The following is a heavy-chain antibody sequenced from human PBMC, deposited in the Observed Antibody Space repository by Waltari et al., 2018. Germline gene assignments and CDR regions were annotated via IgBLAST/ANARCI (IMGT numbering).Heavy chain of an antibody. V-gene: IGHV3-30*18. Sequence: QVQLVESGGGVVQPGRSLRLSCAASGFTFSSYGMHWVRQAPGKGLEWVAVISYDGSKKYDADSVKGRFTISRDNSKNTLYLQMNSLRAEDTAVYYCAKCGYSYGYHWFDPWGQGTLVTVSS. CDR3: AKCGYSYGYHWFDP. CDR1: GFTFSSYG. D-gene: IGHD5-18*01. J-gene: IGHJ5*02. CDR2: ISYDGSKK.